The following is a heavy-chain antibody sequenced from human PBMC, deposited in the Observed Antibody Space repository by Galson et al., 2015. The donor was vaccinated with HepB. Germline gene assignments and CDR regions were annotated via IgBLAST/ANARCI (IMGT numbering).Heavy chain of an antibody. CDR2: INHRGST. J-gene: IGHJ4*02. CDR3: ARGKYSGYVDY. CDR1: GGSFNVYY. V-gene: IGHV4-34*01. D-gene: IGHD5-12*01. Sequence: ETLSLTCNVYGGSFNVYYWNWIRQPPGKGLEWIGEINHRGSTNYNPSLKSRVTIAVDTSNNQFSLKLSSVTAADTAVYYCARGKYSGYVDYWGQGTLVTVSS.